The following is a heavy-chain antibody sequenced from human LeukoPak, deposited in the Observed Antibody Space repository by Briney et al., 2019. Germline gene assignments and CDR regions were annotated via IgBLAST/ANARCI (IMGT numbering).Heavy chain of an antibody. D-gene: IGHD3-10*01. CDR1: GGTFSSYA. Sequence: SVKVSCKASGGTFSSYAISWVRQAPGQGLEWMGGIIPIFGTANYAQKFQGRVTITADESTSTAYMELSSLRSEDTAVYYCARSDYHNSGSHTVFDAFDIRGQGTRVTVSS. CDR3: ARSDYHNSGSHTVFDAFDI. CDR2: IIPIFGTA. V-gene: IGHV1-69*01. J-gene: IGHJ3*02.